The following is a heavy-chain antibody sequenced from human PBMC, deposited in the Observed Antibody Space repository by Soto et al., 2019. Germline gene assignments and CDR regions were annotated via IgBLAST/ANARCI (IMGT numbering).Heavy chain of an antibody. CDR3: AKDSAGGIAVAGPLGYYSYGMDV. Sequence: EVQLLESGGGLVQPGGSLRLSCAASGFTFSSYAMSWVRQAPGKGLEWVSAISGSGGSTYYADSVKGRFTISRDNSKNTLYLQMNSLRAEDTAVYYCAKDSAGGIAVAGPLGYYSYGMDVWGQGTTVTVSS. CDR2: ISGSGGST. J-gene: IGHJ6*02. D-gene: IGHD6-19*01. CDR1: GFTFSSYA. V-gene: IGHV3-23*01.